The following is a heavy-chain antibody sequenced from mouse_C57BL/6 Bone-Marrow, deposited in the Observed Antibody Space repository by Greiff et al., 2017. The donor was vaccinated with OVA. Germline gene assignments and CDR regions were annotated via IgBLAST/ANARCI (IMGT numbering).Heavy chain of an antibody. CDR3: ARADGYSWYFDV. CDR2: SRNKANDYTT. J-gene: IGHJ1*03. Sequence: EVKLVESGGGLVQSGRSLRLSCATSGFTFSDFYMEWVRQAPGKGLEWIAASRNKANDYTTEYNASVKGRFIVYRDTSQSILYLQMNALRAEDTAIYYCARADGYSWYFDVWGTGTTVTVSS. D-gene: IGHD2-3*01. V-gene: IGHV7-1*01. CDR1: GFTFSDFY.